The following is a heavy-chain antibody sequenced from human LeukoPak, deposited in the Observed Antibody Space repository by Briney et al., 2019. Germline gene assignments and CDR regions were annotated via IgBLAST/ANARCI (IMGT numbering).Heavy chain of an antibody. V-gene: IGHV4-59*08. CDR2: IYYSGST. CDR1: GGSISSYY. CDR3: ARRRVPCGDYYYYYGMDV. J-gene: IGHJ6*02. Sequence: PSETLSLTCTVSGGSISSYYWSWIRQPPGKGLEWIGYIYYSGSTNYNPSLKSRVTISVHTSKNQFSLKLTSVTAADTAVYYCARRRVPCGDYYYYYGMDVWGQGTTVTVSS. D-gene: IGHD4-17*01.